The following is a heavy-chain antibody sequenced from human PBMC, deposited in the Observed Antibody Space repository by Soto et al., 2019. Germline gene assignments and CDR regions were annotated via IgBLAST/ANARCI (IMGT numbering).Heavy chain of an antibody. CDR1: GFSLSTGGVG. CDR3: AHSQGGYNWNDGDFDY. D-gene: IGHD1-1*01. Sequence: QITLKESGPTLVKPTQTLTLTCTFSGFSLSTGGVGVGWIRQPPGEALEYLALIYWDDDKRYSPSLKSRLTSTKDTSKNQVGLTLTHMDPVDTATYYCAHSQGGYNWNDGDFDYWGQGTLVTVSS. J-gene: IGHJ4*02. CDR2: IYWDDDK. V-gene: IGHV2-5*02.